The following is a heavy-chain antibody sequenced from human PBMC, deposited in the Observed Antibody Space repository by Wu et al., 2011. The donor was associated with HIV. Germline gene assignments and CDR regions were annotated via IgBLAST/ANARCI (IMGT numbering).Heavy chain of an antibody. Sequence: EVKKPGSSVKVSCKASGGTFSSYAISWVRQAPGQGLEWMGGIIPIFGTANNAQKFQGRVTVTTDESTSTAYMELSSLRSEDTAVYYCARGRPRDGYNYPANYWGQGTLVTVSS. CDR2: IIPIFGTA. CDR3: ARGRPRDGYNYPANY. CDR1: GGTFSSYA. D-gene: IGHD5-24*01. V-gene: IGHV1-69*05. J-gene: IGHJ4*02.